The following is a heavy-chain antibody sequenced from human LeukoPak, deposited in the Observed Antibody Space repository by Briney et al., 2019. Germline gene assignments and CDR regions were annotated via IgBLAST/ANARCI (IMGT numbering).Heavy chain of an antibody. D-gene: IGHD6-6*01. CDR2: IIPIFGTA. J-gene: IGHJ4*02. CDR3: ARAYSSSSLVFDY. Sequence: VASVKVSCKASGGTFSSYAISWVRQAPGQGLEWMGRIIPIFGTANYAQKFQGRVTITTDESTSTAYMELSSLRSEDKAVYYCARAYSSSSLVFDYWGQGTLVTVSS. CDR1: GGTFSSYA. V-gene: IGHV1-69*05.